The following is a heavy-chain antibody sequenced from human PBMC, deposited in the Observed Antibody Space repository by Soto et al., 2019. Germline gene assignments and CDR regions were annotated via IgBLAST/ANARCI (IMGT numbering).Heavy chain of an antibody. CDR1: GFTFTSYG. V-gene: IGHV3-30*18. J-gene: IGHJ2*01. CDR2: ISYDGSSK. D-gene: IGHD6-6*01. Sequence: QVQLVESGGGVVQPGRSLRLSCAASGFTFTSYGMHWVRQAPGKGLEWVAVISYDGSSKYYADSVKGRFTISRDNSKNTLYLQMSSLRAEDTAVYYCAKGLRVGARPGWYFDLWGRGCLVTVSS. CDR3: AKGLRVGARPGWYFDL.